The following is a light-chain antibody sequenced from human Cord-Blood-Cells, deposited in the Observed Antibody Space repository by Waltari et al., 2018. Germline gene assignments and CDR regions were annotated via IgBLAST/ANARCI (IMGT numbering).Light chain of an antibody. CDR1: QSISSY. CDR3: QQSYSTPRT. Sequence: DIQMTQSPSSLSASVGDRVTITCRASQSISSYLNWYQQKPGKAPKLLIYAASSLQSGVPSRFSGSGSGTNFTLTISSLQPKDFATYYCQQSYSTPRTFGQGTRWKSN. CDR2: AAS. V-gene: IGKV1-39*01. J-gene: IGKJ1*01.